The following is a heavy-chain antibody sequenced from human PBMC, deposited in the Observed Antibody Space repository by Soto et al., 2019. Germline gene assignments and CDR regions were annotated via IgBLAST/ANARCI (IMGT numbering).Heavy chain of an antibody. Sequence: GGSLRLSCAASGFTFSSYAMHWVRQAPGKGLEYVSAISSNGGSTYYANSVKGRFTISRDNSKNTLYLQMGSLRAEDSAVYYCARVAWRQYSSGWYSPSTYYYYMDVWGKGTTVTVSS. CDR1: GFTFSSYA. V-gene: IGHV3-64*01. D-gene: IGHD6-19*01. J-gene: IGHJ6*03. CDR2: ISSNGGST. CDR3: ARVAWRQYSSGWYSPSTYYYYMDV.